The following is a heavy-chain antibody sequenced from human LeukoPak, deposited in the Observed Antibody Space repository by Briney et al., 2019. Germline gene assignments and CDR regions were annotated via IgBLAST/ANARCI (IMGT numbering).Heavy chain of an antibody. CDR3: AKDGGNYYIDY. V-gene: IGHV3-30*18. CDR2: ISHDGSTK. CDR1: GVTFSSYV. J-gene: IGHJ4*02. D-gene: IGHD4-23*01. Sequence: LTGGSLRLSCAASGVTFSSYVMHWVRQAPGKGLEWMAFISHDGSTKLYADSVKGRFTISRDNSKNTMFLQMNSLRPEDTAVYFCAKDGGNYYIDYWGQRTLVTVSS.